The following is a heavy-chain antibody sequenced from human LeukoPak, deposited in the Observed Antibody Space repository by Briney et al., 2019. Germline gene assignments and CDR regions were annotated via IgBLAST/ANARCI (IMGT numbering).Heavy chain of an antibody. V-gene: IGHV1-3*02. Sequence: ASVKVSCKASGYTFTSYAMHWVRQASGQRLEWMGWSNAGNGNTKYSQEFQGRVTITRDTSASTAYMELSSLRSEDMAVYYCARGRWDRSTAYYFDYWGQGTLVTVSS. CDR1: GYTFTSYA. J-gene: IGHJ4*02. CDR2: SNAGNGNT. CDR3: ARGRWDRSTAYYFDY. D-gene: IGHD1-26*01.